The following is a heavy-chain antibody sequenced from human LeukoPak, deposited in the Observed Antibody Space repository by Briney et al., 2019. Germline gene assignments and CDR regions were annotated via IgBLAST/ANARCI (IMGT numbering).Heavy chain of an antibody. J-gene: IGHJ6*02. V-gene: IGHV3-33*01. CDR2: IWSDGSNE. D-gene: IGHD1/OR15-1a*01. CDR3: ARVNKPADYEYYGLDV. CDR1: GFTFSSFG. Sequence: GGSLRLSCAASGFTFSSFGMHWVRQAPGKGLEWVAIIWSDGSNEVYIESVKGRFTVSRDNAKNSMYLQMTSLRAEDTAVYYCARVNKPADYEYYGLDVWGQGTTVTISS.